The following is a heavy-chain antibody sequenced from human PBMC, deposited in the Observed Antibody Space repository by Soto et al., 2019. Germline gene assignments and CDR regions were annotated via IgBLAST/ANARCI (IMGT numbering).Heavy chain of an antibody. Sequence: ASVKVSCKASGYTFTGYYMHWVRQAPGQGLEWMGWINPNSGGTNYAQKFQGRVTMTTDTSTSTAYMELSSLRSDDTAVYYCARDRRIAAAGPKPEKGVSVDYWGQGTLVTASS. CDR2: INPNSGGT. V-gene: IGHV1-2*02. D-gene: IGHD6-13*01. CDR3: ARDRRIAAAGPKPEKGVSVDY. J-gene: IGHJ4*02. CDR1: GYTFTGYY.